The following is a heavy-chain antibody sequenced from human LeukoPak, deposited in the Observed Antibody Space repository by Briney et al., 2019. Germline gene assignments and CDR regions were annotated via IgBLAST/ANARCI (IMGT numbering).Heavy chain of an antibody. CDR3: AREGLEGNGYNYFGY. CDR2: INPNSCGT. D-gene: IGHD5-24*01. V-gene: IGHV1-2*02. Sequence: ASVKVSCKASGYTFTGYYMHWVRQAPGQGLEWMGWINPNSCGTNYPQKFQGRVTMTRDTSISTAYMEPSKLRDDDTAVYFCAREGLEGNGYNYFGYWGQGTLVTVSS. J-gene: IGHJ4*02. CDR1: GYTFTGYY.